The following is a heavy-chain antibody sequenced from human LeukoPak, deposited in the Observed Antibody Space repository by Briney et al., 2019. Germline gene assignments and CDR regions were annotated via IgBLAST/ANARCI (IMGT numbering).Heavy chain of an antibody. V-gene: IGHV1-8*03. Sequence: ASVKVSCKASGYTFTSYDINWVRQATGQGLEWMGWMNPNSGNTGYAQKFQGRVTITRNTSISTAYMELSSLRSEDTAVYYYAVYCSSTSCYRTPDAFDIWGQGTMVTVSS. CDR2: MNPNSGNT. CDR1: GYTFTSYD. J-gene: IGHJ3*02. D-gene: IGHD2-2*02. CDR3: AVYCSSTSCYRTPDAFDI.